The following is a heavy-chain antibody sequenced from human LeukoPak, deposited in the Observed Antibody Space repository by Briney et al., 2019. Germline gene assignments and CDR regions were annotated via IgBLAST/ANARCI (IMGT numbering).Heavy chain of an antibody. J-gene: IGHJ4*02. CDR1: GFTFSSYW. D-gene: IGHD3-10*01. CDR2: INSDGSST. CDR3: ARAYGSSSLAGY. V-gene: IGHV3-74*01. Sequence: PGGSLRLSCAASGFTFSSYWMHWVRQAPGEGLVWVSRINSDGSSTSYADSVKGRFAISRDNAKNTLYLQMTSLRAEDTAVYYCARAYGSSSLAGYWGQGTLVTVSS.